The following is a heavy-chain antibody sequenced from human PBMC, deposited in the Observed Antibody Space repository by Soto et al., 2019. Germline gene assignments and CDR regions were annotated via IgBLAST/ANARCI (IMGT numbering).Heavy chain of an antibody. CDR2: INPNGGVT. CDR1: GDTFNDYD. Sequence: QVQLVQSGAEVKKPGASVTVSCRSSGDTFNDYDIHWVRQAPGQGLEWMGWINPNGGVTKYAQKCQGSVSMTRDTSIRTVYMQLSRLRSDDTAVYYCARESGGATATLAYYYFYMDVWGTGTTVTVSS. D-gene: IGHD5-12*01. V-gene: IGHV1-2*04. J-gene: IGHJ6*03. CDR3: ARESGGATATLAYYYFYMDV.